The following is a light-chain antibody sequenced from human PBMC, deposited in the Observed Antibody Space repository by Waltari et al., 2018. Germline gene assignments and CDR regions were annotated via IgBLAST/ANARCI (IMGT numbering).Light chain of an antibody. CDR2: HAS. CDR3: QQYNIWPLP. CDR1: QSVSNK. Sequence: EIVLTQSPATLSLSPGESAPLSCRASQSVSNKLAWYQQKPGQAPRLLIYHASTRATGIPARFSGSESGSDFTLTISSLQSEDFAVYYCQQYNIWPLPFGGVTQVEIK. J-gene: IGKJ4*01. V-gene: IGKV3-15*01.